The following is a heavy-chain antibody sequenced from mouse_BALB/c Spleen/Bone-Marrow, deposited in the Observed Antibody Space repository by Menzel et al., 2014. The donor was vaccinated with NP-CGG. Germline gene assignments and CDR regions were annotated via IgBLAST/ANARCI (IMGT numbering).Heavy chain of an antibody. D-gene: IGHD2-10*02. CDR3: ARDVGYGNYFVY. Sequence: EVKLMESGGGLVQPGDSPRLSCATSGFTFSDFYMEWVRQPPGKRLEWIAASRNKAKYYTTEYSASVKGRFIVSRDTSQSVLYLQMNALRAEDTAIYYCARDVGYGNYFVYWGQGTLVTVSA. CDR1: GFTFSDFY. J-gene: IGHJ3*01. CDR2: SRNKAKYYTT. V-gene: IGHV7-1*02.